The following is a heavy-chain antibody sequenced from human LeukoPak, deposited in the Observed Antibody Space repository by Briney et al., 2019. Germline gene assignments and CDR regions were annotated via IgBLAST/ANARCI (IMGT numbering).Heavy chain of an antibody. Sequence: GGSLRLSCAASGFTFSSSGMLWVRRAPGKGLEWVAFIRYDGSSKYYADSVKGRFTISRDNSKNTLYLQMNSLRAEDTAVYYCAKETRGSYSDYWGQGTLVTVSS. CDR1: GFTFSSSG. J-gene: IGHJ4*02. D-gene: IGHD1-26*01. V-gene: IGHV3-30*02. CDR3: AKETRGSYSDY. CDR2: IRYDGSSK.